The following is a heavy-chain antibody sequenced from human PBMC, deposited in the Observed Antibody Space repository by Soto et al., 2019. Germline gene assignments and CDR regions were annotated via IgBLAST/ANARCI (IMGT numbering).Heavy chain of an antibody. CDR3: ARGEKDFDSSGYYYYYGIDV. J-gene: IGHJ6*02. CDR2: IYSGGST. D-gene: IGHD3-22*01. Sequence: GGSLRLSCAASGFTVSSNYMSWVRQAPGKGLEWVSVIYSGGSTYYADSVKGRFTISRDNSKNTLYLQMNSLRAEDTAVYYCARGEKDFDSSGYYYYYGIDVWGQGTTVTVSS. V-gene: IGHV3-66*01. CDR1: GFTVSSNY.